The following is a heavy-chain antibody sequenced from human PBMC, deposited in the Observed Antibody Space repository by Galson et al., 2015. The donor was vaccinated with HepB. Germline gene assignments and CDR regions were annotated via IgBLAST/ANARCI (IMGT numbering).Heavy chain of an antibody. V-gene: IGHV3-30*18. Sequence: SLRLSCAASGFTFEDHDMHWVRQAPGKGLEWVAVISYDGSNKYYADSVKGRFTISRDNSKNTLYLQMNSLRAEDTALYYCAKDPYLYSALAGTMAGFDYWGQGTLVTVSS. D-gene: IGHD6-19*01. CDR3: AKDPYLYSALAGTMAGFDY. J-gene: IGHJ4*02. CDR2: ISYDGSNK. CDR1: GFTFEDHD.